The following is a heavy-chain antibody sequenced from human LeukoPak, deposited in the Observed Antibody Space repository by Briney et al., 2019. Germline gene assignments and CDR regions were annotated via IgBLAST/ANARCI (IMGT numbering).Heavy chain of an antibody. CDR1: GFTFSSCG. CDR2: IFNDGSQD. CDR3: ARDDALGDNALDI. Sequence: PGGPVRLSCAASGFTFSSCGMHGVRQAAPKGLAGVGVIFNDGSQDKYADSVQGRFTISRDNSKNTLFLQMNSLRAEDTAVYYCARDDALGDNALDIWGQGTMVTVS. D-gene: IGHD3-16*01. J-gene: IGHJ3*02. V-gene: IGHV3-33*01.